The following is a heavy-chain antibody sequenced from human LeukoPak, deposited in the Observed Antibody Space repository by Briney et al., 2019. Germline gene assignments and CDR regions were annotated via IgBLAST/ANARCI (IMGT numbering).Heavy chain of an antibody. D-gene: IGHD2-2*01. J-gene: IGHJ4*02. CDR2: IYYSGST. CDR1: GGSISSGGYY. CDR3: ARDSRQLPGFDY. Sequence: KPSETLSLTCTVSGGSISSGGYYWSWIRQHPGKGLEWIGYIYYSGSTYYNPSLKSRVTISVDTSKNQFSLKLSSVTAADTAVYYCARDSRQLPGFDYWGQGTLVTVSS. V-gene: IGHV4-31*03.